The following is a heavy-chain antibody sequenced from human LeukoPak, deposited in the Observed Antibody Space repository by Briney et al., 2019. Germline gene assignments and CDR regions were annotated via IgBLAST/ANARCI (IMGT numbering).Heavy chain of an antibody. CDR3: ARDRYYDSSGYDY. Sequence: PGGSLRLSCAASGFTVSSNYMSWVRQAPGKGLERVSVIYSGGSTYYADSVKGRFTISRDNSKNTLYLQMNSLRAEDTAVYYCARDRYYDSSGYDYWGQGTLVTVSS. CDR2: IYSGGST. V-gene: IGHV3-66*01. CDR1: GFTVSSNY. D-gene: IGHD3-22*01. J-gene: IGHJ4*02.